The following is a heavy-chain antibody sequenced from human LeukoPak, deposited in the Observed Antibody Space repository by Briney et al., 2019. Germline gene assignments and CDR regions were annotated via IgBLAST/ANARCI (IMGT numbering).Heavy chain of an antibody. J-gene: IGHJ3*02. V-gene: IGHV3-21*01. CDR2: ISSSSTYM. CDR3: ARDGVVGASAEAFDI. CDR1: GFTFSSYT. Sequence: PGGSLRLTCAASGFTFSSYTMNWVRQAPGRGLEWVSCISSSSTYMLYADSAKGRFTIFRDNAKNSLYLQMNSLTAADTAVYYCARDGVVGASAEAFDIWGQGTMVTVSS. D-gene: IGHD1-26*01.